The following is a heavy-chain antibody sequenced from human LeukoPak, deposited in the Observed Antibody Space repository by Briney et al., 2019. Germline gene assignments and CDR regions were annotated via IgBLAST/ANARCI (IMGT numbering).Heavy chain of an antibody. J-gene: IGHJ4*02. CDR2: INPNSGGT. CDR3: ARAQHGGITGNNSLDY. V-gene: IGHV1-2*02. D-gene: IGHD1-20*01. CDR1: GYTFTGYY. Sequence: GALVKVSCKASGYTFTGYYMHWVRQAPGQGLEWMGWINPNSGGTNYAQKFQGRVTMTRDTSISTAYMELSRLRSDDTAVYYCARAQHGGITGNNSLDYWGQGTLVTVSS.